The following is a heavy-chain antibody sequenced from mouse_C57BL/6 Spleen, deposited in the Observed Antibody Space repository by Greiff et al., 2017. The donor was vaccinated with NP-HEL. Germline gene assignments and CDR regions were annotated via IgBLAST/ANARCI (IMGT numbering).Heavy chain of an antibody. D-gene: IGHD1-1*01. CDR1: GYTFTSYW. Sequence: QVQLQQPGAELVKPGASVKLSCKASGYTFTSYWMHWVKQRPGQGLEWIGMIHPNSGSTNYNEKFKSKATLTVDKSSSTAYKQLSSLTSEDSAVYYCAREGGYGSSDYWGQGTTLTVSS. V-gene: IGHV1-64*01. CDR2: IHPNSGST. CDR3: AREGGYGSSDY. J-gene: IGHJ2*01.